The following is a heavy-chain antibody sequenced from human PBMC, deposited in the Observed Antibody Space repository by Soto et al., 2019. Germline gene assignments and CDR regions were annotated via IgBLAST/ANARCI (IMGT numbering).Heavy chain of an antibody. V-gene: IGHV3-33*01. CDR3: ARGRYGMDV. J-gene: IGHJ6*02. Sequence: QVQLVESGGGVVQPGRSLRLSCAASGFTFSSYGMHWVRKAPGKGLEWVAVIWSDGSNKYYADSVKGRFTISRDNSKNRLYLQMNSLRIEDTAVYNCARGRYGMDVWGRGTTVTVSS. CDR2: IWSDGSNK. CDR1: GFTFSSYG.